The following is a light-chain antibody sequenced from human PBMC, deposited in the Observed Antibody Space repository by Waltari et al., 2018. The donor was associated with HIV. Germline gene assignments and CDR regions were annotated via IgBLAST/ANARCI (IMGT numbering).Light chain of an antibody. CDR2: DAS. CDR3: QQRSNWLT. J-gene: IGKJ4*01. V-gene: IGKV3-11*01. Sequence: EIVLTQSPATLSLSPGGSATLSCRASQTVGSHVAWYQHKPGQAPRLLIYDASNRATGIPARFSGSGSGTEFTLTISSLEPEDFADYYCQQRSNWLTFGGGTKVEIK. CDR1: QTVGSH.